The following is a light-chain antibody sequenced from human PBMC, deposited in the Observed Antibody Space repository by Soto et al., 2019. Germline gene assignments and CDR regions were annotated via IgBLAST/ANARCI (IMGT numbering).Light chain of an antibody. CDR2: DVS. J-gene: IGLJ2*01. V-gene: IGLV2-14*01. Sequence: QSALTQPASVSGSPGQSITISCTGTSSDVGGYNYVSWYQQHPGKAPKLMIYDVSNRPSGVSNRFSGSKSGNTASLTISGRQAEDEADYYCSSSTGSSPVLFGGGTKLTVL. CDR3: SSSTGSSPVL. CDR1: SSDVGGYNY.